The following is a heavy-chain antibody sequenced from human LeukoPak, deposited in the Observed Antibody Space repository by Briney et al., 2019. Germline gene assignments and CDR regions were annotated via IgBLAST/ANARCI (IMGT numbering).Heavy chain of an antibody. J-gene: IGHJ3*02. CDR2: INHSGST. CDR3: AIGRGVGGGKEMTRKGAFDI. V-gene: IGHV4-34*01. D-gene: IGHD2-15*01. CDR1: GGSFSGYY. Sequence: SETLSLTCAVYGGSFSGYYWSWIRQPPGKGLEWIGEINHSGSTNYNPSLKSRVTMSVDTSKNQFSLKLSSVTAADTCVYYCAIGRGVGGGKEMTRKGAFDILGQATIVTLSS.